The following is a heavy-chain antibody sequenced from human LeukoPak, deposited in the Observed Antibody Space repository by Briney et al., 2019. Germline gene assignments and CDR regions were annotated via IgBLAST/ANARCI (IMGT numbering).Heavy chain of an antibody. CDR3: ARGPYCSGATCYSQYFDF. J-gene: IGHJ4*02. D-gene: IGHD2-15*01. V-gene: IGHV1-18*01. Sequence: ASVKVSCKASGYTFTSYGISWVRQAPGQGLEWMGWISAYSGNTYYAQKFRGRVTMTTDTSTSTAYMELRSLSSDDTAVYYCARGPYCSGATCYSQYFDFWGQGTLVPVSS. CDR2: ISAYSGNT. CDR1: GYTFTSYG.